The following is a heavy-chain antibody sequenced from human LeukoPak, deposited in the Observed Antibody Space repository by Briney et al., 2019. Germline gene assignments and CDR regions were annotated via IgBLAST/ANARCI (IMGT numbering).Heavy chain of an antibody. Sequence: QAGGSLRLSCAASGFTFSSYWMHWVRQAPGKGLVWVSRINSDGSSTSYADSVKGRFTISRDNAKNTLYLQMNSLRAEDTAVYYCAREGVYSPFDPWGQGTLVTVSS. CDR2: INSDGSST. CDR1: GFTFSSYW. CDR3: AREGVYSPFDP. D-gene: IGHD6-13*01. V-gene: IGHV3-74*01. J-gene: IGHJ5*02.